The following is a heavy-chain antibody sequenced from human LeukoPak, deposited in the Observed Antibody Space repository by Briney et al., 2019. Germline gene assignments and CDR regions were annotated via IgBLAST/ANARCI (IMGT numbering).Heavy chain of an antibody. CDR1: GYTFTAYY. D-gene: IGHD3-16*01. Sequence: ASVKVSCKASGYTFTAYYMHWVRQAPGQGLEWIGCIGPTGNTVYVQKFQGRATVTRDTSINTVYMEVNSLRSDDTAVYSCARESLGGLKYFDDWGQGTLVTVSS. CDR3: ARESLGGLKYFDD. J-gene: IGHJ4*02. CDR2: IGPTGNT. V-gene: IGHV1-2*02.